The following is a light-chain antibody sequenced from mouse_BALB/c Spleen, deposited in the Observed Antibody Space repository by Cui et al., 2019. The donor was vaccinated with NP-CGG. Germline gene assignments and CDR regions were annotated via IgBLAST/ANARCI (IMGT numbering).Light chain of an antibody. V-gene: IGLV1*01. CDR1: TGAVTTSNY. Sequence: QAFVTQEYALTTSPGETVTLTCRSSTGAVTTSNYANWVQEKPDHLFTGLIGGTNNRAPGVPAKFSGSLIGDKAVLTITGAQTEDEAIYFCALWYSNHWVFGGGTKLTVL. J-gene: IGLJ1*01. CDR2: GTN. CDR3: ALWYSNHWV.